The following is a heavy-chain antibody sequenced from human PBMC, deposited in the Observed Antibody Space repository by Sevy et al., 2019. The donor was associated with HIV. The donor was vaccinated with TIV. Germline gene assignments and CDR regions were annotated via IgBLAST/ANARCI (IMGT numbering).Heavy chain of an antibody. J-gene: IGHJ4*02. V-gene: IGHV3-33*05. D-gene: IGHD3-10*01. Sequence: GSLRLSCAASGFTFSNYAMHWVRQAPGRGLEWVAIISYDDSKKYYTDSLKGRFTISRDNSKNTLYLQMNSLRAEDTGVYYCAKDGSDWGQGTLVTVSS. CDR2: ISYDDSKK. CDR1: GFTFSNYA. CDR3: AKDGSD.